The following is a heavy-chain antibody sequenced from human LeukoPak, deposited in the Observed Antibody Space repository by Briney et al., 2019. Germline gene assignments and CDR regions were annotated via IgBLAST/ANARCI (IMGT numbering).Heavy chain of an antibody. CDR3: AKDQVIVAAN. CDR2: IRYDGSNK. CDR1: GFTFSSYG. V-gene: IGHV3-30*02. J-gene: IGHJ4*02. D-gene: IGHD1-26*01. Sequence: GGSLRLSCAASGFTFSSYGMSWVRQAPGKGLEWVAFIRYDGSNKYYADSVKGRFTISRDNSKNSLYLQMNSLRAEDTAVYYWAKDQVIVAANWGQGTLVTVSS.